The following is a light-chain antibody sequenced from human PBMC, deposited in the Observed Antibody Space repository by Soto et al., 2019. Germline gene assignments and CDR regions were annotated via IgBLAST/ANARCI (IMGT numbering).Light chain of an antibody. Sequence: DIQLTQSPSFLSASVGDRVTITCRASQGISSYLAWYQQKPGKAPKLLIYAASTLQSGVPSRFSGSGSGTEFTLTISSLQPEDFATYYCKQLNSYPYMYSFGQGTKLEIK. J-gene: IGKJ2*01. V-gene: IGKV1-9*01. CDR1: QGISSY. CDR3: KQLNSYPYMYS. CDR2: AAS.